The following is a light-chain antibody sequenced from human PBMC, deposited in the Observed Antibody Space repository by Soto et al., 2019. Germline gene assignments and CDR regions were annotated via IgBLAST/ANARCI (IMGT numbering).Light chain of an antibody. J-gene: IGLJ1*01. CDR1: SSDVGGYNY. CDR3: SSYTSSSTRV. CDR2: DVS. Sequence: QSVLTQPASVSGCPGQSITISCTGTSSDVGGYNYLSWYQQHPGKAPKLMIYDVSNRPSGVSNRFSGSKSGNTASLSISGLQAEDEAEYYCSSYTSSSTRVFGTGTKVTVL. V-gene: IGLV2-14*01.